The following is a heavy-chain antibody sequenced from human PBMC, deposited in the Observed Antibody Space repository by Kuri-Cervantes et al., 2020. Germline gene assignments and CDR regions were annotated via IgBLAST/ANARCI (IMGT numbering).Heavy chain of an antibody. V-gene: IGHV3-9*01. D-gene: IGHD1-26*01. CDR2: ISWNSGSI. CDR1: GFTFDDYA. J-gene: IGHJ4*02. CDR3: ARIGGEPLWLFDY. Sequence: GGSLRLSCAASGFTFDDYAMHWVRQAPGKGLEWVSGISWNSGSIGHADSVKGRFTISRDNAKNSLYLQMNSLRAEDTALYYCARIGGEPLWLFDYWGQGTLVTVSS.